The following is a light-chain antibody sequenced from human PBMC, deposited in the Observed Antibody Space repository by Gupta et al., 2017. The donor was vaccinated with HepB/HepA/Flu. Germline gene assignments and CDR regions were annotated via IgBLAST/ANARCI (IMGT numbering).Light chain of an antibody. CDR2: AAS. J-gene: IGKJ2*01. V-gene: IGKV1-39*01. Sequence: DIQRTQSPSSLSASVGDRVTITCRASQSISSYLNWYQQKPGKAPKLLIYAASSLQSGVPSRFSGSGCGTDFTLTISSRQPEDFASYYCQQNYSSPPYTFGQGTKMEIK. CDR1: QSISSY. CDR3: QQNYSSPPYT.